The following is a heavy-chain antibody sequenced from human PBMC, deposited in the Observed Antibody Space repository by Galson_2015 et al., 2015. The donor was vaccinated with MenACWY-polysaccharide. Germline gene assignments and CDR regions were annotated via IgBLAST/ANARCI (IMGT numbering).Heavy chain of an antibody. V-gene: IGHV3-30*18. D-gene: IGHD4-17*01. J-gene: IGHJ4*02. CDR3: AKSGRGYGDFHYFDS. CDR1: GFSFSTYG. Sequence: SLRPSCAAYGFSFSTYGMHWVRQAPGKGLEGVEVLLFDGSNRNNADSVKGRFTISRDSSKNTLYLQMNSLRAEDTAIYFCAKSGRGYGDFHYFDSWGQGTLVTVS. CDR2: LLFDGSNR.